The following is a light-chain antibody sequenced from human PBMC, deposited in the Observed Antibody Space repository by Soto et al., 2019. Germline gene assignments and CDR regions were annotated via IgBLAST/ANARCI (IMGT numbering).Light chain of an antibody. Sequence: QSVLTQPASVSGSPGQAITISCTGTSSDVGGYNYVSWYQQHPGKAPKLMIYEVSDRPSGVSDRFSGSKSGNTASLTISGLQAEDEADYYCTSYTSSSTPVFGTGTQLTVL. CDR2: EVS. CDR3: TSYTSSSTPV. V-gene: IGLV2-14*01. CDR1: SSDVGGYNY. J-gene: IGLJ7*01.